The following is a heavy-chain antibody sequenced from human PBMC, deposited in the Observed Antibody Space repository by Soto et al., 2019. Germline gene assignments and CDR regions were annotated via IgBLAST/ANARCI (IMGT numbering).Heavy chain of an antibody. CDR1: GFTFRNYA. CDR3: ASYIVEAPSTVRWFDP. CDR2: IGHIGDTT. Sequence: EVQLLESGGGLVQPGGSLRLSCAASGFTFRNYAMTWVRQAPGKGLEWVSTIGHIGDTTYYPDSVKGRFTISRDNSKNTMYLQMNSLRAEDTAVYYCASYIVEAPSTVRWFDPWGQGTLVTVSS. V-gene: IGHV3-23*01. J-gene: IGHJ5*02. D-gene: IGHD2-2*01.